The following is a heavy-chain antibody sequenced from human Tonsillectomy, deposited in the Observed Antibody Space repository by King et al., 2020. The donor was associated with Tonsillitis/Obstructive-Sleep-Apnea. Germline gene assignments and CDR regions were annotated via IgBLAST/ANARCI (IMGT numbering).Heavy chain of an antibody. D-gene: IGHD1-7*01. CDR3: ARHRRITGTTDWFAP. Sequence: VQLVESGAEVKKPGESLKISCKGSGYSFTSYWIGWVRQMPGKGLEWMGSIYPGDSDTRDRPSFQGQVTISADKSISTAYLQWSSLKASDTAMYYCARHRRITGTTDWFAPWGQGTLVTVSS. J-gene: IGHJ5*02. CDR1: GYSFTSYW. CDR2: IYPGDSDT. V-gene: IGHV5-51*01.